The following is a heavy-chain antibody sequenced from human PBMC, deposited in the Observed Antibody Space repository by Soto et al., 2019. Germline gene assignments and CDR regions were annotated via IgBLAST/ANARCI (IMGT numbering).Heavy chain of an antibody. CDR3: ARESYYDSSGYAQYFDY. CDR2: INQDGSEK. D-gene: IGHD3-22*01. J-gene: IGHJ4*02. V-gene: IGHV3-7*05. Sequence: EVQLVESGGGLVQPGGSLGLSCVASGFTFSSYWMTWVRQAPGKGLEWVANINQDGSEKYNVDSVKGRFTISRDNAKNSLYLQMNSLRATDTAVYYCARESYYDSSGYAQYFDYWGQGTLVTVSS. CDR1: GFTFSSYW.